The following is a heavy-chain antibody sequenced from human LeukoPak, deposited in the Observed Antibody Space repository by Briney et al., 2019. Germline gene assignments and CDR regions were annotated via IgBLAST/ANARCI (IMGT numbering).Heavy chain of an antibody. J-gene: IGHJ4*02. Sequence: ASVTVSCKATGYTLINSGITWVRQAPGQGLEWMGWISAYNGNTNYAQKFQGRVTMTTDTSTSTAYMEVTRLRSDDTAVYYCASGVRWDFDYWGQGTLVTVSS. CDR3: ASGVRWDFDY. D-gene: IGHD1-26*01. CDR2: ISAYNGNT. V-gene: IGHV1-18*01. CDR1: GYTLINSG.